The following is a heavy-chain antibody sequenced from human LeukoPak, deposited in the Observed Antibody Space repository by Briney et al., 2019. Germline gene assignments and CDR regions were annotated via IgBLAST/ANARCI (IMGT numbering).Heavy chain of an antibody. CDR3: ARGQFWRGSEIRV. D-gene: IGHD1-26*01. J-gene: IGHJ4*02. Sequence: SETLSLTCRVDVESFSGYYWIWIRQPPGKGLEWIGEINHRGSTNYNPSLKSRVTLSVDTPNRQFSLNVTSMTAADTAMYYCARGQFWRGSEIRVWGQGTLVTVSS. CDR2: INHRGST. V-gene: IGHV4-34*01. CDR1: VESFSGYY.